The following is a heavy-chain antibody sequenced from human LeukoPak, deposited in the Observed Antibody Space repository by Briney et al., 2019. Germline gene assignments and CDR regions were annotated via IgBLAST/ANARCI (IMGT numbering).Heavy chain of an antibody. V-gene: IGHV3-64*01. D-gene: IGHD6-13*01. CDR2: ISSNGGST. Sequence: GGSLRLSCAASGFTFSSYAMHWVRQAPGKGLEYVSAISSNGGSTYYANSVKGKFTISRDNSKNTLYLQMNSLRAEDTAVYYCARDLGSWGMDYWGQGTLVTVSS. CDR3: ARDLGSWGMDY. J-gene: IGHJ4*02. CDR1: GFTFSSYA.